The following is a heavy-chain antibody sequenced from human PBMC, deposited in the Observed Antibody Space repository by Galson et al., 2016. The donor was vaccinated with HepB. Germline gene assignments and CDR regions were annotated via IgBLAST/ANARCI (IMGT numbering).Heavy chain of an antibody. J-gene: IGHJ1*01. CDR2: TYYRGHS. D-gene: IGHD1-1*01. CDR3: ARPISYTLWDLAY. Sequence: ETLSLTCTVSGGSISGSPYYWGWVRQSPGRGLESIGSTYYRGHSHVTPSLQSRVAISMDTSNNRFSLNLTSVTAADPAVYYCARPISYTLWDLAYWGQGALVTVSS. V-gene: IGHV4-39*01. CDR1: GGSISGSPYY.